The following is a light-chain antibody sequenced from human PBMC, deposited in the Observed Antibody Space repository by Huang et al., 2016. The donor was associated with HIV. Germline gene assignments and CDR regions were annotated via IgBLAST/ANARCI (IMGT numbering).Light chain of an antibody. Sequence: EIVMTQSPATLSVSPGERATLSCRAGQSVSSNLAWYQQKPGQSPRLLIYGATTRATGAPARFSGSGSGIEFTLTISSLQSEDFAIYYCQQYNNWPRTFGQGTKVDIK. J-gene: IGKJ1*01. CDR2: GAT. CDR1: QSVSSN. CDR3: QQYNNWPRT. V-gene: IGKV3-15*01.